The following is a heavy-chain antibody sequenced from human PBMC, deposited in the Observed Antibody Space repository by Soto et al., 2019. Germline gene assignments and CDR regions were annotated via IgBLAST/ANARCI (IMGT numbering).Heavy chain of an antibody. CDR3: ARDGGITIFGVVTISPLTDAFDI. D-gene: IGHD3-3*01. J-gene: IGHJ3*02. CDR2: ISYDGSNK. CDR1: GFTFSSYA. V-gene: IGHV3-30-3*01. Sequence: SLILSCAASGFTFSSYAMHWVRQAPGKGLEWVAFISYDGSNKYYADSVKGRFTISRDNSKNTLYLQMNSLRAEDTAVYYCARDGGITIFGVVTISPLTDAFDIWGQGTMVTVSS.